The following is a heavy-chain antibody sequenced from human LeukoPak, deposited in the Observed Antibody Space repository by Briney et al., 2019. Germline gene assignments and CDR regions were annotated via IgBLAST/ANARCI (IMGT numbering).Heavy chain of an antibody. CDR1: GYSITSYW. J-gene: IGHJ3*02. D-gene: IGHD1-26*01. CDR3: ARHRWEHNDAFDI. Sequence: GEARKSSCNGSGYSITSYWIGWVRQMPGKGREWMGIIYPGDSDTRYTPSFQGQVTISADKSISTAYLQWSSLKASDTAMYYCARHRWEHNDAFDIWGQGTMVTVSS. V-gene: IGHV5-51*01. CDR2: IYPGDSDT.